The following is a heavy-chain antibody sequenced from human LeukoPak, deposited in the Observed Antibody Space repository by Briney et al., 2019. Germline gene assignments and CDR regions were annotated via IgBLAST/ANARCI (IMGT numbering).Heavy chain of an antibody. J-gene: IGHJ4*02. CDR2: MYYSGTS. CDR1: GGSMSNY. CDR3: ARSAGSTWGTDS. V-gene: IGHV4-59*13. D-gene: IGHD6-13*01. Sequence: SETLSFTCTVSGGSMSNYWSWIRQPPGKGLEYIGYMYYSGTSKYNPSLKSRVTISLDTSKNQFSLRLNSVTAADTAVYYCARSAGSTWGTDSWGQGTLVTVSS.